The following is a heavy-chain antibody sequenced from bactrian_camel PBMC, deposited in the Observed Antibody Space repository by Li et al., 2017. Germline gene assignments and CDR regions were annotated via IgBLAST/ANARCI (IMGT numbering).Heavy chain of an antibody. CDR3: TADGISTFCSGTYSLEYAY. D-gene: IGHD2*01. J-gene: IGHJ4*01. V-gene: IGHV3S53*01. Sequence: QVQLVESGGGSVKAGGSLRLSCVATEYIPYKFCVGWFRQVPGKEREGLASIDSDGATMYADSVKGRFTISQENAKNSVWPDMSALEPEDTATYYCTADGISTFCSGTYSLEYAYWGQGTQVTVS. CDR2: IDSDGAT. CDR1: EYIPYKFC.